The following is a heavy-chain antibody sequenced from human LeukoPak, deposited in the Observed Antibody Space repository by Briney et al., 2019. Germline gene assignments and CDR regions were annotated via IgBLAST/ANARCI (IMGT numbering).Heavy chain of an antibody. J-gene: IGHJ4*02. CDR1: GFTFSSYA. Sequence: GGSPRLSCAASGFTFSSYAMSWVRQAPGKGLEWVSAISGSGGSTYYADSVKGRFTISRDNSKNTLYLQMNNLRAEDTAVYYCAKGYSSGWSGFSAFDYWGQGTLVTVSS. D-gene: IGHD6-19*01. CDR3: AKGYSSGWSGFSAFDY. CDR2: ISGSGGST. V-gene: IGHV3-23*01.